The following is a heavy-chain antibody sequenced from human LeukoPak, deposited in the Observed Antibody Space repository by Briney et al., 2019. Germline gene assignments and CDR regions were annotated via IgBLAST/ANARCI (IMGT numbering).Heavy chain of an antibody. CDR1: GGSISSGSYY. Sequence: SQTLSLTCTVSGGSISSGSYYWSWIRQPAGKGLEWIGRIYTSGSTNYNPSLKSRVTISVDTSKNQFSLKLSSVTAADTAVYYCARWSDYGGGVNWFDPWGQGTLVTVSS. D-gene: IGHD4-23*01. CDR2: IYTSGST. V-gene: IGHV4-61*02. CDR3: ARWSDYGGGVNWFDP. J-gene: IGHJ5*02.